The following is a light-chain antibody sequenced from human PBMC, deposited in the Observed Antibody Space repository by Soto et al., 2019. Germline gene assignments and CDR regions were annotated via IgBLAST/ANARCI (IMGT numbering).Light chain of an antibody. V-gene: IGLV2-14*01. Sequence: QSVLTQPASVSGSPGQSITISCTGTSSDVGGYNYVSWYQQHPGKAPKLMIYEVSNRPSGVSNRFSGSKSANTASLTISGLQAEDEAHYYCNSYTSSTTLVFGGGTKVTVL. CDR2: EVS. CDR1: SSDVGGYNY. CDR3: NSYTSSTTLV. J-gene: IGLJ2*01.